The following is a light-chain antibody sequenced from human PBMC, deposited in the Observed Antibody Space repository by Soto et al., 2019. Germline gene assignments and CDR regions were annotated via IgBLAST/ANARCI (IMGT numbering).Light chain of an antibody. CDR2: AAS. J-gene: IGKJ2*01. V-gene: IGKV1-39*01. CDR1: QTISSY. CDR3: QQSYSTPDT. Sequence: DIQMTQSPSSLSASVGDRVTITCRASQTISSYLNWYQQKLGKAPKLLIYAASSLHSGVPSRFSGSGSGTDFTLPISSLQPEDFTTYFCQQSYSTPDTFGQGTKLEIK.